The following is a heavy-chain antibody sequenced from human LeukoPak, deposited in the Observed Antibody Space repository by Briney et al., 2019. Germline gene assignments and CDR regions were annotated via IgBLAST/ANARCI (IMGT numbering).Heavy chain of an antibody. V-gene: IGHV4-61*02. CDR2: IYTSGST. D-gene: IGHD4-11*01. J-gene: IGHJ4*02. CDR1: GGSISSGSYY. CDR3: ARGVYSDFTNDY. Sequence: SETLSLTCTVSGGSISSGSYYWSWIRQPAGKGLEWIGRIYTSGSTNYNPSLKSRVTISVDTSKNQFSLKLSSVTAADTAVYYCARGVYSDFTNDYWGQGTLVTVSS.